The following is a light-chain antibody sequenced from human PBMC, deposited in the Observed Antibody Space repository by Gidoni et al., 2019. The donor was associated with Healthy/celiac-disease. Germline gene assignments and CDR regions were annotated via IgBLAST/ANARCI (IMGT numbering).Light chain of an antibody. CDR1: SSNIGAGYD. V-gene: IGLV1-40*01. J-gene: IGLJ2*01. CDR2: GNS. CDR3: QSYDSSLSGFVV. Sequence: QSVLTQPPSVSGAPVQRVTISCTGSSSNIGAGYDVHWYQQLPGTAPKLLIYGNSNRPSGVPDRFSGSKSGTSASLAITGLQAEDEADYYGQSYDSSLSGFVVFGGGTKLTVL.